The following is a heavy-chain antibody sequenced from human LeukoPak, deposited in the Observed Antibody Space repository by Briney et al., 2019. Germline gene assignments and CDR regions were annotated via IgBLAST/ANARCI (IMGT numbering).Heavy chain of an antibody. V-gene: IGHV3-53*01. D-gene: IGHD2-2*01. CDR2: IYTGGDT. J-gene: IGHJ4*02. CDR1: GFTVSRNY. CDR3: ARSPPASPFDY. Sequence: GASLRLSCTASGFTVSRNYMSWVRQAPGKGLEWVSVIYTGGDTYYADTVKGRFTISRDISENTLYLQMDNLRAEDTAFYYCARSPPASPFDYWGQGTLVTVSS.